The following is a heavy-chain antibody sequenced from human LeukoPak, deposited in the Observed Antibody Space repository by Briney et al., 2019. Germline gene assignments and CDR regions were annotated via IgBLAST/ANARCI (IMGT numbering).Heavy chain of an antibody. J-gene: IGHJ3*02. V-gene: IGHV1-2*02. CDR3: AREGAVAEFNAFDI. CDR1: GYTFTSYG. Sequence: ASVKVSCKASGYTFTSYGISWVRQAPGQGLEWMGWINPNSGGTNYAQKFQGRVTMTRDTSISTAYMELSRLRSDDTAVYYCAREGAVAEFNAFDIWGQGTMVTVSS. CDR2: INPNSGGT. D-gene: IGHD6-19*01.